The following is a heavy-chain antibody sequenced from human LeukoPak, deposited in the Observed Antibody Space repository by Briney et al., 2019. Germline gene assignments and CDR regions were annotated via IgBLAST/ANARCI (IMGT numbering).Heavy chain of an antibody. Sequence: SETLSLTCTVSGGSISSGGYYWSWIRQHPGKGLEWIGYIYYSGSTYYNPSLKSRVTISVDTSKNQFSLKLSSVTAADTAVYYCARTHPPTPYLATFDYWGQGTLVTVSS. CDR2: IYYSGST. CDR1: GGSISSGGYY. D-gene: IGHD2-21*01. V-gene: IGHV4-31*03. J-gene: IGHJ4*02. CDR3: ARTHPPTPYLATFDY.